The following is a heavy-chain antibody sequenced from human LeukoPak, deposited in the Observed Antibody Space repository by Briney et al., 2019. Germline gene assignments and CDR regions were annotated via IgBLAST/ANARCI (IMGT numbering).Heavy chain of an antibody. V-gene: IGHV1-8*03. D-gene: IGHD3-3*01. CDR1: GYTFTSYD. CDR2: MNPNSGNT. CDR3: AREAWGYDFWSGYYNFDY. J-gene: IGHJ4*02. Sequence: ASVKVSCKASGYTFTSYDINWVRQATGQGLEWMGWMNPNSGNTGYAQKFQGRVTITRNTSISTAYMELSSLRSEDTAVYYCAREAWGYDFWSGYYNFDYWGQGTLVTVSS.